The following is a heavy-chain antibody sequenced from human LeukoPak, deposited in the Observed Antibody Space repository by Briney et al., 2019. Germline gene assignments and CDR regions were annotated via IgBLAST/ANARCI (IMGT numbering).Heavy chain of an antibody. J-gene: IGHJ4*02. V-gene: IGHV3-7*02. D-gene: IGHD4-23*01. CDR2: IKQDGNEK. CDR3: ARWVNNGGKGCYFDY. Sequence: PGGSLRLSCAPSGFTFSTYWMSWVRQAPGKGLEWVANIKQDGNEKYYVDSVKGRFTISRDDSKNAVYLQMNSLRAEDTAVHYCARWVNNGGKGCYFDYWGQGILVTVSS. CDR1: GFTFSTYW.